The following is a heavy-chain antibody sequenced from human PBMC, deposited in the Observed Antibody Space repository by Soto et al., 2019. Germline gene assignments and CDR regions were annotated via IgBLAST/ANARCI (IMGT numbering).Heavy chain of an antibody. CDR2: IYQSGST. D-gene: IGHD6-13*01. CDR3: ARGSGSSSWYGGLGFDY. J-gene: IGHJ4*02. Sequence: SETLSLTCAVSGGSISSNYWWSWVRQPPGKGLEWIGEIYQSGSTNYSPSLKSRVAISVDKSTNQFSLRLSSVTAADTAVYYCARGSGSSSWYGGLGFDYWGQGTLVTVSS. V-gene: IGHV4-4*02. CDR1: GGSISSNYW.